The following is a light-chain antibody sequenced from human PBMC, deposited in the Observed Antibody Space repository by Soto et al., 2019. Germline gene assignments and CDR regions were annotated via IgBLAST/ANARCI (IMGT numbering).Light chain of an antibody. CDR2: TYD. CDR3: AAWDDRVNGVV. Sequence: QSVLTQPPSVSGTPGRSIPTSGSGSSSNIGTYTLNWYQHLPGTAPKLLFSTYDQRPSGVADRFSGSKSGTSASLAISGLQSEDEADYYCAAWDDRVNGVVFGGGTKLTVL. V-gene: IGLV1-44*01. CDR1: SSNIGTYT. J-gene: IGLJ2*01.